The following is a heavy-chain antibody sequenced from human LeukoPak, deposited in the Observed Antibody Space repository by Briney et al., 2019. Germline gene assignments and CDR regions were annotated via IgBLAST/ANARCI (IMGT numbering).Heavy chain of an antibody. J-gene: IGHJ3*02. CDR2: IYANNQT. CDR3: ARTEEQVGDAFDI. D-gene: IGHD1/OR15-1a*01. CDR1: GFSVSTSF. V-gene: IGHV3-53*01. Sequence: GGSLRLSCASPGFSVSTSFMNWVRQAPGKGLEWVSVIYANNQTYYADAVKGRFTIARDNSKRTVYLHMSELRAEDTGIYYCARTEEQVGDAFDIWGQGTVVTVSS.